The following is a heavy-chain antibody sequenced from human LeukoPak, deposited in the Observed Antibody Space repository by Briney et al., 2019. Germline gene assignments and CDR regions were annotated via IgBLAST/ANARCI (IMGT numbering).Heavy chain of an antibody. J-gene: IGHJ4*02. CDR3: ARQRYSDY. V-gene: IGHV3-7*01. CDR2: IKEDGSEN. Sequence: TGGSLRFSCAASGFTFSRYWMTWVRQAPGKGLEWVANIKEDGSENSYVESVKGRFTISRDNAKNSLYLQLNSLRAEDTAVYFCARQRYSDYWGQGTLVTVSS. D-gene: IGHD1-1*01. CDR1: GFTFSRYW.